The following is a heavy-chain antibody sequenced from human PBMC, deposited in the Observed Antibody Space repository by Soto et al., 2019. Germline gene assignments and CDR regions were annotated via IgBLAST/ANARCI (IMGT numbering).Heavy chain of an antibody. V-gene: IGHV4-4*02. Sequence: QVQLQESGPGLVKPSGTLSLTCAVSGGSISSSNWWSWVRQPPGKGLEWIGEIYHSGSTNYNPSLTSRVTISVDKSKNQFSLKMRSVTAADAAVYYCARVSGSYYYGMDVWGQGTTVTVSS. CDR2: IYHSGST. CDR3: ARVSGSYYYGMDV. D-gene: IGHD1-26*01. J-gene: IGHJ6*02. CDR1: GGSISSSNW.